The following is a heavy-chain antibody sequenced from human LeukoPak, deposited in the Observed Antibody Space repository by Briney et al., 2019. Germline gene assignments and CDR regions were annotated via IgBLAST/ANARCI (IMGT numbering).Heavy chain of an antibody. CDR2: ISYDGSIK. V-gene: IGHV3-30*03. CDR3: ARRALSSGYYPQFDS. CDR1: GFTFSSYG. J-gene: IGHJ4*02. D-gene: IGHD3-22*01. Sequence: PGRSLRLSCAASGFTFSSYGMHWVRQAPGKGLEWVAVISYDGSIKYYADSVKGRFTISRDNSKNTLYLQMNSLRAEDTAVYYCARRALSSGYYPQFDSWGRGTLVTVSS.